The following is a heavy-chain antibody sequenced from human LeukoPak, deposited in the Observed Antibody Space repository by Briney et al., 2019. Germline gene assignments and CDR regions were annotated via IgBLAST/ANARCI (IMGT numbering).Heavy chain of an antibody. D-gene: IGHD4-17*01. Sequence: PGGSLRLSCAASGFSFISYSMNWVRQAPGKGLEWVSSISSSSDYRYHADSVKGRFTISRDNPKKSLHLQMNSLRAEDTAVYYCARGATTTRFGRFDPWGQGTLVIVSS. CDR2: ISSSSDYR. V-gene: IGHV3-21*01. CDR1: GFSFISYS. CDR3: ARGATTTRFGRFDP. J-gene: IGHJ5*02.